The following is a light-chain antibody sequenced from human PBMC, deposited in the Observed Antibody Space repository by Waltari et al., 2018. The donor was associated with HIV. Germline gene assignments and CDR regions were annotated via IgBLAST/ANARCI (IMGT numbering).Light chain of an antibody. CDR1: QLGDKF. V-gene: IGLV3-1*01. CDR2: QDS. Sequence: SYELTQPPSVSVSPGQTASITCSGDQLGDKFVCWYQQRPGQPPVLVMYQDSKRPSGIPERFSGSNSGNTATLPITGTQSMDEADYYCQAWDRSVVFGGGTKLTVL. J-gene: IGLJ2*01. CDR3: QAWDRSVV.